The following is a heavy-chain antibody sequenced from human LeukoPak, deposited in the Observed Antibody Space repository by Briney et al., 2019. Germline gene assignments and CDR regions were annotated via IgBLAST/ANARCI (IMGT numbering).Heavy chain of an antibody. CDR2: ISSNGGST. V-gene: IGHV3-64D*06. CDR1: GFTFSSYA. D-gene: IGHD6-19*01. Sequence: AGSLTLTCSASGFTFSSYAMHWVRQAPGKGLEYISAISSNGGSTYYADSVKGRVTISRDNSKNTLYLQMSSLRTEDTAVYYWVNLLGAVAGGADWFDPWGQGTLVTVPS. J-gene: IGHJ5*02. CDR3: VNLLGAVAGGADWFDP.